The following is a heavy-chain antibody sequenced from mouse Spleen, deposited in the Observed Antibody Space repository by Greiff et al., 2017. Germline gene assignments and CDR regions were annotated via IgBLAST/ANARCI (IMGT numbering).Heavy chain of an antibody. Sequence: VQLQQSGPVLVKPGASVKMSCKASGYTFTDYYMNWVKQSHGKSLEWIGVINPYNGGTSYNQKFKGKATLTVDKSSSTAYMELNSLTSEDSAVYFCARRDYDSSCWYCDVWGARTTVTIPS. CDR3: ARRDYDSSCWYCDV. CDR1: GYTFTDYY. D-gene: IGHD1-1*01. CDR2: INPYNGGT. V-gene: IGHV1-19*01. J-gene: IGHJ1*01.